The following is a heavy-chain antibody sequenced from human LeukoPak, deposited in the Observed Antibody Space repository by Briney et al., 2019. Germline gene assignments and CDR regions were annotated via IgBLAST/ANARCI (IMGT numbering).Heavy chain of an antibody. CDR3: AARTGGGYSYVFDC. J-gene: IGHJ4*02. Sequence: GSSVKVSCKASGGTFSSYAISWVRQAPGQGLEWMGGIIPIFGTANYAQKFQERVTITRDMSTSTAYMELSSLRSEDTAVYYCAARTGGGYSYVFDCWGQGTLVTVSS. CDR1: GGTFSSYA. CDR2: IIPIFGTA. V-gene: IGHV1-69*05. D-gene: IGHD5-18*01.